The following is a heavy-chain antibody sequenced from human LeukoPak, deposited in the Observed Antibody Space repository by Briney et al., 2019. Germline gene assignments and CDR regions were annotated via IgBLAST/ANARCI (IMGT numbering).Heavy chain of an antibody. Sequence: GGSLRLSCAASGFTFSNSWLSWVRQAPGKGLEWVATIKPDGSAQYYVDSVKGRFTISRDNAKNSLFLQINSLRAEDTAVYYCANGGTYSSGPWGQGTLVTVSS. J-gene: IGHJ5*02. CDR1: GFTFSNSW. CDR3: ANGGTYSSGP. V-gene: IGHV3-7*01. CDR2: IKPDGSAQ. D-gene: IGHD3-22*01.